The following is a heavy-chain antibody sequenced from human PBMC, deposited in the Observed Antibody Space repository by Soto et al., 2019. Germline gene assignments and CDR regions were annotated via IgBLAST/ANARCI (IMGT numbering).Heavy chain of an antibody. CDR3: ARDYGDYAYYFDY. V-gene: IGHV3-30-3*01. Sequence: AGGSLRLSCAASGFTFSSYAMHWVRQAPGKGLEWVAVISYDGSNKYYADSVKGRFTISRDNSKNTLYLQMNSLRAEDTAVYYCARDYGDYAYYFDYWGQGTLVTVSS. CDR2: ISYDGSNK. J-gene: IGHJ4*02. D-gene: IGHD4-17*01. CDR1: GFTFSSYA.